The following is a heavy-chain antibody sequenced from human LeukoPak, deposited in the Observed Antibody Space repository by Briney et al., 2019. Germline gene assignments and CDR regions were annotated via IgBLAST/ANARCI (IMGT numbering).Heavy chain of an antibody. J-gene: IGHJ5*02. D-gene: IGHD3-9*01. CDR3: AKGYDTDPLGWFDP. V-gene: IGHV3-9*01. CDR2: ISWNSGST. Sequence: GGSLRLSCAASGFTFDDYAMHWVRQAPGKGLEWVSGISWNSGSTGYADSVKGRFTISRDNAKNSLYLQMNSLRAEDTALYYCAKGYDTDPLGWFDPWGQGTLVTVSS. CDR1: GFTFDDYA.